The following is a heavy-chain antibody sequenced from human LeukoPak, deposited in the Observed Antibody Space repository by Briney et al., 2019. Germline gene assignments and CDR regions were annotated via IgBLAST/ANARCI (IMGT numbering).Heavy chain of an antibody. CDR3: ASDGARLAFAPDY. V-gene: IGHV3-48*04. Sequence: GGSLRLSCAASGFTFSGYSLNWVRQAPGKGLEWISYISTAGTTVYYADSVKGRFAISRDNAKNSLYLQVNSLRAEDTAVYYCASDGARLAFAPDYWGQGTLVTVSS. J-gene: IGHJ4*02. CDR1: GFTFSGYS. D-gene: IGHD6-6*01. CDR2: ISTAGTTV.